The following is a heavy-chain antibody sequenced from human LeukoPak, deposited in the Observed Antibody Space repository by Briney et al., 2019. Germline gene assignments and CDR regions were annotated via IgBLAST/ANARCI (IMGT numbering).Heavy chain of an antibody. Sequence: SETLSLTCAVYGGSFSGYYWSWIRQPPGKGLEWIGEINHSGSTNYNPSLKSRVTISVDTSKNQFSLKLSSVTAADTAVYYCARQSGSGSEYLQHRGQGTLVTVSS. V-gene: IGHV4-34*01. D-gene: IGHD6-19*01. CDR1: GGSFSGYY. J-gene: IGHJ1*01. CDR2: INHSGST. CDR3: ARQSGSGSEYLQH.